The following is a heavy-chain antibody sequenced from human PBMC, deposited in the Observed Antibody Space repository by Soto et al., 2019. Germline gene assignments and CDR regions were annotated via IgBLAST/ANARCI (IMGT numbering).Heavy chain of an antibody. D-gene: IGHD3-16*01. CDR1: GYTFTSYY. CDR3: ATLGLGHQIRLVPG. Sequence: QVQLVQSGAEVKKPGASVKVSCKASGYTFTSYYMHWVRQAPGQGLEWMGIINPSGGSTSYAQKSQGSVPMTRATYTSKVYMALSSLRSEDTAVYYCATLGLGHQIRLVPGWGQGTLVTVSS. CDR2: INPSGGST. V-gene: IGHV1-46*01. J-gene: IGHJ4*02.